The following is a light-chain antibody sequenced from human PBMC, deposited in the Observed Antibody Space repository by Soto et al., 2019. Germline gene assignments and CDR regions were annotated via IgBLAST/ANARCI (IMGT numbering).Light chain of an antibody. V-gene: IGLV2-23*01. CDR3: CSYAGSGTFV. CDR1: SSDVGTYNL. J-gene: IGLJ6*01. CDR2: EGS. Sequence: QSALTQPASVSGSPGQSITISCTGTSSDVGTYNLVSWYQQHPGKAPQVMIYEGSKRPSGVSSRFSGSKSGNTASLTISGLQAEDEADYYCCSYAGSGTFVFGSGPKLTVL.